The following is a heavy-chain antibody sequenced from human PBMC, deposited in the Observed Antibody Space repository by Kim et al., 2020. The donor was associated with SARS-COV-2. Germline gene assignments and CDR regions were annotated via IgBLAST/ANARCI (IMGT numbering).Heavy chain of an antibody. D-gene: IGHD6-13*01. CDR2: ISYDGSNK. Sequence: GGSLRLSCAASGFTFSSYGMHWVRQAPGKGLEWVAVISYDGSNKYYADSVKGRFTISRDNSKNTLYLQMNSLRAEDTAVYYCAKGIAAAHPFDYWGQGTLVTVSS. CDR1: GFTFSSYG. CDR3: AKGIAAAHPFDY. J-gene: IGHJ4*02. V-gene: IGHV3-30*18.